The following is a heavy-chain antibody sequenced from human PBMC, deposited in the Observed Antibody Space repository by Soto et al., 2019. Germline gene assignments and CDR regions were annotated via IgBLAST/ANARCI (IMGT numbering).Heavy chain of an antibody. CDR2: IIPIFGTA. J-gene: IGHJ4*02. Sequence: QVQLVQSGAEVKKPGSSVKVSCKASGGTFSSYAISWVRQAPGQGLEWMGGIIPIFGTANYAQKFQGRVTITADESTSTAYMELSSLRAEDTAVYYCARSDYYDILTGYYKQSLADYWGQGTLVTVSS. V-gene: IGHV1-69*12. CDR3: ARSDYYDILTGYYKQSLADY. D-gene: IGHD3-9*01. CDR1: GGTFSSYA.